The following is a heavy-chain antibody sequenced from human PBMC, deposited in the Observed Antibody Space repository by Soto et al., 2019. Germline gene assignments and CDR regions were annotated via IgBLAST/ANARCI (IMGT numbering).Heavy chain of an antibody. V-gene: IGHV3-23*01. CDR1: GFTFNSYA. J-gene: IGHJ4*02. Sequence: EVQLLQSGGVLVQRGGSLRRCSAASGFTFNSYAMCLVRQAPGQRREWVSAISGSGDRTSSAVSVKGRFTISRDTPKNPLDPQMTSLRAEHTAVYYWAKEDLERDYFDYWGQGTLVTFAS. CDR2: ISGSGDRT. CDR3: AKEDLERDYFDY. D-gene: IGHD1-1*01.